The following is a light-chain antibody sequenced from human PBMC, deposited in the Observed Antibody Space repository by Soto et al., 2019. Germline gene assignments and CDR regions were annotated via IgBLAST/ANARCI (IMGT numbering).Light chain of an antibody. Sequence: EIVLTQSPGTLSLSPGERATLSCRASQSVRSSLLAWYQQKPGQAPRLLIYAASSRATGIPDTFSGSGSGTHFTLTITRLEPEDFSVYYCQQYDSSPRTFGQGSKLEIK. J-gene: IGKJ2*01. CDR1: QSVRSSL. CDR2: AAS. CDR3: QQYDSSPRT. V-gene: IGKV3-20*01.